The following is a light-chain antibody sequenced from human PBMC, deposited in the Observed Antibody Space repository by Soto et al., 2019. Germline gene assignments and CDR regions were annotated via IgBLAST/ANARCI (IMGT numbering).Light chain of an antibody. CDR1: SSNIGAGYD. CDR2: GNN. CDR3: QSTDSSLSGVV. V-gene: IGLV1-40*01. Sequence: QSVLTQPPSVSGAPGQRVTISCTGSSSNIGAGYDVHWYQQLPGTAPKLLISGNNNRPSGVPDRFSGSKSGTSASLAITGLQAEDEADYYCQSTDSSLSGVVFGGGTKRTVL. J-gene: IGLJ2*01.